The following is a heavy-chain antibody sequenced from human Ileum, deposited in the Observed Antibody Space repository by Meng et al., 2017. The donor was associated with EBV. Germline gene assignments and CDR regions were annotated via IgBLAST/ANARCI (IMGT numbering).Heavy chain of an antibody. V-gene: IGHV4-39*07. CDR1: GCASSTGTFY. CDR3: ASAYDYGDYEAFAY. CDR2: IYYRGNT. J-gene: IGHJ4*02. D-gene: IGHD4-17*01. Sequence: GLGEPTGACALTCSGSGCASSTGTFYWGWIRQSPGKALECIGTIYYRGNTFYNPSLQSRLTISIDTSKNEFSLTLRSVTAADTALYCCASAYDYGDYEAFAYWGPGSLVTVSS.